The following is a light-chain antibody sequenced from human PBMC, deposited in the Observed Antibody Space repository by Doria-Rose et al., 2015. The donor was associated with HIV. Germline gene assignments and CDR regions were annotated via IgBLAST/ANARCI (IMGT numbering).Light chain of an antibody. J-gene: IGKJ3*01. V-gene: IGKV3-11*01. CDR1: QSVSSN. CDR3: QQRSNWPPIFT. Sequence: TQSPATLSLSPGERATLSCRASQSVSSNLAWYQQRPGQAPRLLIYDASNRATGIPARFSGSGSGTDSTLTISSLGPEDFAVYFCQQRSNWPPIFTFGPGTKVDI. CDR2: DAS.